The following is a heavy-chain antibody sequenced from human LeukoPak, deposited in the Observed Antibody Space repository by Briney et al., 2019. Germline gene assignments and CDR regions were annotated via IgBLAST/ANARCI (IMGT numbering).Heavy chain of an antibody. Sequence: ASVKVSCKASGYTFTSYGISWVRQAPGQGLEWMGTIKPSAGSSSHAQKVQGRVTVTRDTSTRTVYMELSSLRSEDTAVYYCVTGDGYSYAFDMWGQGTMVTVSS. V-gene: IGHV1-46*03. J-gene: IGHJ3*02. CDR1: GYTFTSYG. CDR2: IKPSAGSS. CDR3: VTGDGYSYAFDM. D-gene: IGHD5-24*01.